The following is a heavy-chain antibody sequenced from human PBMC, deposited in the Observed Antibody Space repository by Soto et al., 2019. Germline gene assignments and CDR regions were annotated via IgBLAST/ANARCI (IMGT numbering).Heavy chain of an antibody. CDR3: ARNLGFCTGGTCDSFVHYYMDV. CDR1: GGTFSSYS. V-gene: IGHV1-69*08. CDR2: IIPLLGTT. D-gene: IGHD2-15*01. J-gene: IGHJ6*03. Sequence: QVQLVQSGAEVRKPGSSVKVSCKASGGTFSSYSINWVRQAPGQGLEWMGRIIPLLGTTNYAQKFQGRVTITADKSTSTAYMELSSLRSEDSAIYYCARNLGFCTGGTCDSFVHYYMDVWGEGTTVTVSS.